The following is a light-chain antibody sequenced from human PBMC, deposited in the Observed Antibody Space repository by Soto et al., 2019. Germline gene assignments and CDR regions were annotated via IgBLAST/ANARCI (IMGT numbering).Light chain of an antibody. CDR3: QQYGSSRWT. CDR2: GAS. J-gene: IGKJ1*01. Sequence: EIVMTQSPATLSVSPGGIATLSCRASQTISGTLAWYQQKPGQAPRLLIHGASTRAPGFPARFSGSGSGTDFTLTISRLEPEDFAVYYCQQYGSSRWTFGQGTKVDIK. V-gene: IGKV3-15*01. CDR1: QTISGT.